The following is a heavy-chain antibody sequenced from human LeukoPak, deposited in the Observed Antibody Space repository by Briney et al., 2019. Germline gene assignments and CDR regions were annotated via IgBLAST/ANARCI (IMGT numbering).Heavy chain of an antibody. CDR2: IDPSDSYA. V-gene: IGHV5-10-1*01. J-gene: IGHJ4*02. CDR1: GYSFTNYW. CDR3: ARDSSGWSFDY. D-gene: IGHD6-19*01. Sequence: GESLKISCKGSGYSFTNYWISWVRQMPGKGLEWMGRIDPSDSYANYSPSFQGHVTISTDKPISTAYLQWSSLKASDTAMYYYARDSSGWSFDYWGQGTLVTVPS.